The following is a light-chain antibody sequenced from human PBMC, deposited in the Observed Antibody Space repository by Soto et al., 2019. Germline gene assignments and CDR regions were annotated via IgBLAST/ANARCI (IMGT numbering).Light chain of an antibody. V-gene: IGLV2-11*01. CDR2: DVS. CDR3: CSYAGTYSYV. J-gene: IGLJ1*01. CDR1: SSDVGAYNY. Sequence: QSALTQPRSVSGSPGQSVTISCTGTSSDVGAYNYVSWYQQHPGKAPKFMIYDVSKRPSGVPDRFSGSKSGNTASLTISGLQAEDEADYYCCSYAGTYSYVFGTGTKSSS.